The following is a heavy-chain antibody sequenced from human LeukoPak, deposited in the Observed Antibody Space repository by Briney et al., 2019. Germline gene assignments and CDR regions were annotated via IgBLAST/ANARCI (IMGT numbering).Heavy chain of an antibody. V-gene: IGHV3-48*01. CDR2: ISSSSSTI. Sequence: GGSLRLSCAASGFTFSSYGMNWVRQAPGKGLEWVSYISSSSSTIYYADSVKGRFTISRDNAKNSLYLQMNSLRAEDTAVYYCARDQRGSGSYFFSFDYWGQGTLVTVSS. CDR3: ARDQRGSGSYFFSFDY. J-gene: IGHJ4*02. D-gene: IGHD1-26*01. CDR1: GFTFSSYG.